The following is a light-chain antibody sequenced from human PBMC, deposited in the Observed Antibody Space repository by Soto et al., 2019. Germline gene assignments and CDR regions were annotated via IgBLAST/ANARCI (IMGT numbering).Light chain of an antibody. V-gene: IGKV1-5*03. CDR1: QTISSW. CDR2: KAS. J-gene: IGKJ1*01. CDR3: QQYNSYWKT. Sequence: DIQMTQSPSTLSGSVGDRVTITCRASQTISSWLAWYQQKPGKAPKLLIYKASTLKSGVPSRFSGSGSGTEFTLTISSLQPDDFATYYCQQYNSYWKTFGQGTKVDI.